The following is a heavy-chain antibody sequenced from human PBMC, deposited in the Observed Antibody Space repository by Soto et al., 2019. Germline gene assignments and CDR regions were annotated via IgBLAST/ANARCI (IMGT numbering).Heavy chain of an antibody. D-gene: IGHD3-22*01. CDR2: ISYDGSNK. Sequence: GGSLRRSCAASGFTFSSYGMHWVRQAPGKGLEWVAVISYDGSNKYYADSVKGRFTISRDNSKNTLYLQMNSLRAEDTAVYYCAKDGYYYDSSGYYPLYYYYYGMDVWGQGTTVTVSS. CDR3: AKDGYYYDSSGYYPLYYYYYGMDV. J-gene: IGHJ6*02. V-gene: IGHV3-30*18. CDR1: GFTFSSYG.